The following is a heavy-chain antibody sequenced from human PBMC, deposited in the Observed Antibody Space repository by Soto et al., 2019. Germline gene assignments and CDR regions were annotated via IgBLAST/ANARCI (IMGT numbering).Heavy chain of an antibody. CDR3: AKDSSRRSFSRSSTCARDAFDI. Sequence: EVHLVESGGGLVQPGGSLRLSCAVSGFTFEDYAMHWVRQAPGKGLEWVSGISWDSRSVAYADSVKGRFTISRDNAENXXXXQXKSRRAEDTAVSYCAKDSSRRSFSRSSTCARDAFDIWGQGTMVTVSS. J-gene: IGHJ3*02. D-gene: IGHD6-6*01. CDR1: GFTFEDYA. V-gene: IGHV3-9*01. CDR2: ISWDSRSV.